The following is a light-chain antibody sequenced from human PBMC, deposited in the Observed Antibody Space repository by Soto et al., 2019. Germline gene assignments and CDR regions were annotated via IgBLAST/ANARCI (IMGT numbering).Light chain of an antibody. Sequence: EIVLTQSPGSLSLSLGERATLSCRASQSVDSAFFAWYQQRPGQPPRLLMYGASRRATGIPDRFSGSGSGTDFTLTISRLEPEDFAVYYCQQYASSLTFGQGTKVEI. V-gene: IGKV3-20*01. CDR3: QQYASSLT. CDR1: QSVDSAF. J-gene: IGKJ1*01. CDR2: GAS.